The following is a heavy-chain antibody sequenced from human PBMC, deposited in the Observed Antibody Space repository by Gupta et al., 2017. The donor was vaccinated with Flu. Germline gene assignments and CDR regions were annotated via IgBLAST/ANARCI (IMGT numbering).Heavy chain of an antibody. CDR2: ISSSSSYI. D-gene: IGHD6-19*01. V-gene: IGHV3-21*01. CDR1: GFTFSTYG. Sequence: EVQLVESGGGLVKPGGSLRLSCAASGFTFSTYGMNWVRQAPGKGLEWVSSISSSSSYIYYADSVKGRFTISRHNAKNSLYLQINSLRAEDTAVYYCAKAWDGTVAGTFDYWVQGSLVTLSS. J-gene: IGHJ4*02. CDR3: AKAWDGTVAGTFDY.